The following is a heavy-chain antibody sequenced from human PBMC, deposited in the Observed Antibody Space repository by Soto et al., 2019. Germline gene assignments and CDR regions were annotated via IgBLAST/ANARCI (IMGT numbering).Heavy chain of an antibody. J-gene: IGHJ4*02. CDR3: ATASGPPY. V-gene: IGHV3-30*03. CDR1: GFTFSSYD. Sequence: GSLRLSCAASGFTFSSYDMHWVRQAPGKGLEWVAVISYDGSNEYFADSVKGRFTISRDNSKNTVYLQMNSLRAEDTAVYYCATASGPPYWGQGTLV. CDR2: ISYDGSNE.